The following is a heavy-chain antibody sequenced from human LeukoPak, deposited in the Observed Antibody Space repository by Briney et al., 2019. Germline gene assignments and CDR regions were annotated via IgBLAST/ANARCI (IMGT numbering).Heavy chain of an antibody. D-gene: IGHD2-15*01. J-gene: IGHJ4*02. CDR3: TTDSGSRTSHAVDY. Sequence: GGSLRLSCAASGFTFSNAWMTWVRQAPGKGLEWVGRIKSKTDGGTTDYAAPVKGRFTISRDDSKNTLYLQMNSLKTEDTAVYYCTTDSGSRTSHAVDYWGQGTLVTVSS. V-gene: IGHV3-15*01. CDR2: IKSKTDGGTT. CDR1: GFTFSNAW.